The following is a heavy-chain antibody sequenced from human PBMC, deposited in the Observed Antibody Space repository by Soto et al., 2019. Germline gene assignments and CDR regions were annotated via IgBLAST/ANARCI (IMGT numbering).Heavy chain of an antibody. D-gene: IGHD3-22*01. J-gene: IGHJ5*02. CDR2: IYYSGST. Sequence: PSETLSLTCTVSGGSIISYYWSWILQPPGKGLEWIGYIYYSGSTNYNPSLKSRVTISVDTSKNQFSLKLSSVTAADTAVYYCARAKTSSSGTRFDPWGQGTLVTVSS. CDR3: ARAKTSSSGTRFDP. CDR1: GGSIISYY. V-gene: IGHV4-59*01.